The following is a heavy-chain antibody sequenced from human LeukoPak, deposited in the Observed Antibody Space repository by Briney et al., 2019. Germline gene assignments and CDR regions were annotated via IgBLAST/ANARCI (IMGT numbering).Heavy chain of an antibody. J-gene: IGHJ4*02. CDR1: GFTFSSYS. D-gene: IGHD3-10*01. CDR2: ISSSSSYI. Sequence: KPGGSLRLFCAASGFTFSSYSMNWVRQAPGKGLEWVSSISSSSSYIYYADSVKGRFTISRDNAKNSLYLQMNSLRAEDTAVYYCASFVGGSGSRDYWGQGTLVTVSS. CDR3: ASFVGGSGSRDY. V-gene: IGHV3-21*01.